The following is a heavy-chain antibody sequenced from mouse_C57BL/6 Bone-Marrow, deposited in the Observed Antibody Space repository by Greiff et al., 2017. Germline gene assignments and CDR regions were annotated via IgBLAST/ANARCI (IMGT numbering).Heavy chain of an antibody. CDR1: GYTFTSYW. V-gene: IGHV1-64*01. CDR2: IHPNSGST. D-gene: IGHD1-1*01. J-gene: IGHJ2*01. Sequence: QVQLQQPGAELVKPGASVKLSCKASGYTFTSYWMHWVKQRPGQGLEWIGMIHPNSGSTNYNEKFKSKATLTVDKSSSTAYMQLSSLTSEDSAVYYCAREGYYYGSSSFDYWGQGTTLTVSS. CDR3: AREGYYYGSSSFDY.